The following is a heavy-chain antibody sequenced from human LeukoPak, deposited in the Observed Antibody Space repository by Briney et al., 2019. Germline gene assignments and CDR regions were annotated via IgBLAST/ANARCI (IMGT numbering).Heavy chain of an antibody. V-gene: IGHV4-34*01. CDR2: INHSGST. J-gene: IGHJ4*02. Sequence: SETLSLTCAVYGGSSSGYYWSWIRQPPGKGLEWIGEINHSGSTNYNPSLKSRVTISVDTSKNQFSLKLSSVTAADTAVYYCARGVYRGYSSHERKYYFDYWGQGTLVTVSS. D-gene: IGHD5-18*01. CDR3: ARGVYRGYSSHERKYYFDY. CDR1: GGSSSGYY.